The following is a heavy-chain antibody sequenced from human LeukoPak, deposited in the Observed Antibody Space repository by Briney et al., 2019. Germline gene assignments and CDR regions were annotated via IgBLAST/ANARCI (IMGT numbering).Heavy chain of an antibody. CDR2: ISSSGSTI. CDR1: GFTFSSYE. Sequence: GGSLRLSCAASGFTFSSYEMHWVRQAPGKGLEWVSYISSSGSTIYYADSVKGRFTISRDNAKNSLYLQMNSLRAEDTAVYYCARGPSASVVAATPIDYWGQGTLVTVSS. D-gene: IGHD2-15*01. V-gene: IGHV3-48*03. J-gene: IGHJ4*02. CDR3: ARGPSASVVAATPIDY.